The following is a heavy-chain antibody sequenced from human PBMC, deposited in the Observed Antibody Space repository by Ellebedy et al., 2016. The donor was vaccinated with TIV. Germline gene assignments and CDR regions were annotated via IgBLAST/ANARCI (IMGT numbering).Heavy chain of an antibody. CDR2: IYPGDSDT. V-gene: IGHV5-51*01. CDR3: AREVGVPYSSSWYSDY. CDR1: GYSFTSYW. D-gene: IGHD6-13*01. Sequence: PGGSLRLSCKGSGYSFTSYWIGWVRQMPGKGLEWMGIIYPGDSDTRYSPSFQGQVTISADKSISTAYLQWSSLKASDTAMYYCAREVGVPYSSSWYSDYWGQGTLVTVSS. J-gene: IGHJ4*02.